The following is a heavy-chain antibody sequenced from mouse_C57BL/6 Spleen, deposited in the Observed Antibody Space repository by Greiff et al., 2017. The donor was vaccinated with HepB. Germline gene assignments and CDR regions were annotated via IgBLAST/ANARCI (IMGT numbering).Heavy chain of an antibody. Sequence: VQLQQSGPELVKPGASVKISCKASGYTFTDYYMNWVKQSHGKSLEWIGDINPNNGGTSYNQKFKGKATLTVDKSSSTAYLELRSLTSEDSAVYYCAREGDYDEKLAYWGQGTLVTVSA. CDR2: INPNNGGT. CDR3: AREGDYDEKLAY. V-gene: IGHV1-26*01. J-gene: IGHJ3*01. D-gene: IGHD2-4*01. CDR1: GYTFTDYY.